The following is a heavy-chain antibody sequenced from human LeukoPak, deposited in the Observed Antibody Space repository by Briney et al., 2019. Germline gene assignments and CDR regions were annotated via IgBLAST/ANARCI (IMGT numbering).Heavy chain of an antibody. J-gene: IGHJ4*02. CDR2: ISYEGGTK. CDR1: GFTFSSYG. Sequence: PGGSLRLSCAASGFTFSSYGMHWVRQAPGKGLEWVAVISYEGGTKYYADSVTGRLTISRDNSENTLYLQMNSLRAEDTAVYYCARGPGSSSYYFDYWGQGTLVTVSS. CDR3: ARGPGSSSYYFDY. V-gene: IGHV3-30*03. D-gene: IGHD6-13*01.